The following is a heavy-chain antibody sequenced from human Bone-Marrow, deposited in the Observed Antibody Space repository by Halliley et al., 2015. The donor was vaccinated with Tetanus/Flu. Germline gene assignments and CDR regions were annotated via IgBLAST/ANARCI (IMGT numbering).Heavy chain of an antibody. J-gene: IGHJ4*02. CDR2: VHYSGST. V-gene: IGHV4-59*01. CDR3: AQDSSWNGVDYFDY. D-gene: IGHD6-13*01. CDR1: GGSINSYY. Sequence: TLSLTCTVSGGSINSYYWSWIRQPPGKGLEWIGYVHYSGSTNYNPSLKSRVTISVDRSKNQFSLKVRSVTAADTAVYYCAQDSSWNGVDYFDYWGQGTLVTVSS.